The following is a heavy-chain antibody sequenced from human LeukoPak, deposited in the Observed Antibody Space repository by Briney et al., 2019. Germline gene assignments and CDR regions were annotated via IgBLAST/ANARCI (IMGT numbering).Heavy chain of an antibody. D-gene: IGHD5-18*01. V-gene: IGHV4-31*03. CDR1: GGSISSGGYY. CDR2: IYYSGST. J-gene: IGHJ4*02. CDR3: ARGKVDTAMGDFDY. Sequence: PSETLSLTCTVSGGSISSGGYYWSRIRQHPGKGLEWIGYIYYSGSTYYNPSLKSRVTISVDTSKNQFSLKLSSVTAADTAVYYCARGKVDTAMGDFDYWGQGTLVTVSS.